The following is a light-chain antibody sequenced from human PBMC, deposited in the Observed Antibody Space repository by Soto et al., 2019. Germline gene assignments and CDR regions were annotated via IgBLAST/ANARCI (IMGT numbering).Light chain of an antibody. CDR2: AAS. V-gene: IGKV1-39*01. CDR3: QQSYSFPRT. CDR1: QSISEY. J-gene: IGKJ1*01. Sequence: DMDRTQSRSCLSASVEDTVTFTCRASQSISEYLNWYQQKPGEAPRLLIYAASNLDNGVPSRFSGSGSGTTFTLTIRSLQPEDFATYYCQQSYSFPRTFGQGTKVDIK.